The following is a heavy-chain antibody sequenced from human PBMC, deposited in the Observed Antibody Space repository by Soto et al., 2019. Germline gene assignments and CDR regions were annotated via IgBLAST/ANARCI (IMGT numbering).Heavy chain of an antibody. CDR2: ISGSGGST. CDR3: AKDDYGSGSSVTPFVY. D-gene: IGHD3-10*01. Sequence: GGSLRLSCAASGFTFSSYAMSWVRQAPGKGLEWVSAISGSGGSTYYADSVKGRFTISRDNSKNTLYLQMNSLRAEDTAVYYCAKDDYGSGSSVTPFVYWGQGTLVTVSS. CDR1: GFTFSSYA. V-gene: IGHV3-23*01. J-gene: IGHJ4*02.